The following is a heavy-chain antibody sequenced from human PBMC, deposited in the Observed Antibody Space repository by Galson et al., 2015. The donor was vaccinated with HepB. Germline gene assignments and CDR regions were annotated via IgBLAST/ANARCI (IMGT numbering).Heavy chain of an antibody. D-gene: IGHD6-13*01. CDR2: FDPEDGET. Sequence: SVKVSCKVSGYTLTELPMHWVRQAPGKGLEWMGGFDPEDGETIYAQKFQGRVTMTEDTSTDTAYMELSSLRSEDTAVYYCATHGGVAAAPGVDYWGQGTLVTVSS. CDR3: ATHGGVAAAPGVDY. J-gene: IGHJ4*02. CDR1: GYTLTELP. V-gene: IGHV1-24*01.